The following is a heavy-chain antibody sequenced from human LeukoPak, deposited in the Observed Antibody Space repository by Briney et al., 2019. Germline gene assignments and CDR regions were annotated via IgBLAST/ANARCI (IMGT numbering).Heavy chain of an antibody. Sequence: GGPLRLSCAASGFTFSSYDMHWDRHATGKGLEWVSAIGTAGDTYYPGSVKGRFTISRENAKNSLYLQMNSLRAGDTTVYYCARGGTAMVTAFDYWGQGTLVTVSS. J-gene: IGHJ4*02. V-gene: IGHV3-13*04. CDR1: GFTFSSYD. CDR2: IGTAGDT. CDR3: ARGGTAMVTAFDY. D-gene: IGHD5-18*01.